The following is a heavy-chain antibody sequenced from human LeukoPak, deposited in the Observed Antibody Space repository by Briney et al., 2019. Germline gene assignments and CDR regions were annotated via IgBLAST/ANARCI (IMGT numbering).Heavy chain of an antibody. J-gene: IGHJ4*02. CDR1: GFTFSSYS. CDR3: ARDRGVGEAIDY. D-gene: IGHD3-10*01. CDR2: ISSSSSYI. V-gene: IGHV3-21*01. Sequence: GGSLRLSCAASGFTFSSYSMNWVRQAPGKGLEWVSSISSSSSYIYYADSVKGQFTISRDNAKNSLYLQLNSLRAEDTAVYYCARDRGVGEAIDYWGQGTLVTVSS.